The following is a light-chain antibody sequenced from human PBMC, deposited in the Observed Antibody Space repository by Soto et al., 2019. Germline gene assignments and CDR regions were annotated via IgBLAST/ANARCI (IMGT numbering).Light chain of an antibody. V-gene: IGKV3-20*01. CDR3: HQYCASPRT. CDR2: GAS. J-gene: IGKJ1*01. CDR1: QSVSSYY. Sequence: EIVLTQSPGTLSLSPGETATLSCRASQSVSSYYFAWYQQKPGQPPRLLVYGASTRATGIPDRFSGSGSVTDFTLTISRLEPEDFAVYYCHQYCASPRTFGQGTKVEVK.